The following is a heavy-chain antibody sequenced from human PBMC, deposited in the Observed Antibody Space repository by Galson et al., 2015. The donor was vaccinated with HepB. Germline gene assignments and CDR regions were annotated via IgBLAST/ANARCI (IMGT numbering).Heavy chain of an antibody. CDR2: ISAYNGNT. CDR3: ARDRGGSSSWSYYYYYYGMDV. D-gene: IGHD6-13*01. J-gene: IGHJ6*02. CDR1: GYTFTSYG. Sequence: SVKVSCKASGYTFTSYGISWVRQAPGQGLEWMGWISAYNGNTNYAQKLQGRVTMTTDTSTSTAYMELRSLRSDDTAVYYCARDRGGSSSWSYYYYYYGMDVWGQGTTVTVSS. V-gene: IGHV1-18*01.